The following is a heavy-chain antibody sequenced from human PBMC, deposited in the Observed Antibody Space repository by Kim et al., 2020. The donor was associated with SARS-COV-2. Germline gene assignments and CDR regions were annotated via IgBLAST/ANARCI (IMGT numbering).Heavy chain of an antibody. D-gene: IGHD6-13*01. V-gene: IGHV3-33*06. CDR2: IWYDGSNK. CDR3: AKECSSWYFYYGMDV. CDR1: GFTFSSYG. J-gene: IGHJ6*02. Sequence: GGSLRLSCAASGFTFSSYGMHWVRQAPGKGLEWVAVIWYDGSNKYYADSVKGRFTISRDNSKNTLYLQMNSLRAEDTAVYYCAKECSSWYFYYGMDVWGQGTTVTVSS.